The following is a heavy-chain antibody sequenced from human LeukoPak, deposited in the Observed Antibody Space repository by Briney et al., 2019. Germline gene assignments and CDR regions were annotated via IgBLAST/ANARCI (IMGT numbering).Heavy chain of an antibody. V-gene: IGHV1-18*01. Sequence: SVKVSCKASGYTFTSYGISWVRQAPGQGLEWMGWISAYNGNTNYAQKLQGRVTMTTDTSTSTAYKELRSLRSDDTAVYYCARAVGATRPFDYWGQGTLVTVSS. CDR3: ARAVGATRPFDY. J-gene: IGHJ4*02. CDR2: ISAYNGNT. CDR1: GYTFTSYG. D-gene: IGHD1-26*01.